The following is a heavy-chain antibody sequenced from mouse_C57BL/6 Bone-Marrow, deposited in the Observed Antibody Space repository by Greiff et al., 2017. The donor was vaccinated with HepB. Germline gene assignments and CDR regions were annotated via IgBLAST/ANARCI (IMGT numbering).Heavy chain of an antibody. CDR1: GYSITSDY. D-gene: IGHD2-4*01. V-gene: IGHV3-8*01. Sequence: DVKLQESGPGLAKPSQTLSLTCSVTGYSITSDYWNWIRKFPGNKLEYMGYISYSGSTSYNPSLKSRISITRDTSKNQYYLQLNSVTTEDTATYYCARFPYDYDGEDAMDYWGQGTSVTVSS. CDR2: ISYSGST. J-gene: IGHJ4*01. CDR3: ARFPYDYDGEDAMDY.